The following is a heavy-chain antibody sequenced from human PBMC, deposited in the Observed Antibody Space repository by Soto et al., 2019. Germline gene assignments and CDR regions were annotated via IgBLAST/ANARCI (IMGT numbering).Heavy chain of an antibody. CDR2: INHSGST. D-gene: IGHD2-15*01. J-gene: IGHJ4*02. CDR1: GGSFSGYY. CDR3: ARAHGKPDGRYCSGGSYYMYYFDY. Sequence: PSETLSLTCAVYGGSFSGYYWSWIRQPPGKGLEWIGEINHSGSTNYNPSLKSRVTISVDTSKNQFSLKLSSVTAADTAVYYCARAHGKPDGRYCSGGSYYMYYFDYWGQGTLVTVSS. V-gene: IGHV4-34*01.